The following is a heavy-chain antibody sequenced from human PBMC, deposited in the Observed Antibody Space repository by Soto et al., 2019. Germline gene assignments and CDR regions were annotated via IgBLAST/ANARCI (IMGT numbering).Heavy chain of an antibody. V-gene: IGHV3-74*01. CDR2: INSDGSST. CDR1: GFTFSSYW. CDR3: SHWGFS. Sequence: TGGSLRLSCAASGFTFSSYWMHWVRQAPGKGLVWVSRINSDGSSTSYADSVKGRFTISRDSSKNTLFLQMNNLRAEDTAVYYCSHWGFSWGLGTLVTVSS. J-gene: IGHJ5*02. D-gene: IGHD7-27*01.